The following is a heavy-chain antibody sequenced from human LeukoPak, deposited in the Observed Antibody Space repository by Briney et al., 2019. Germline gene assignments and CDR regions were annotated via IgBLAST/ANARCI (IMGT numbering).Heavy chain of an antibody. Sequence: ETLSLTCNVSGGSISSYYWSWIRQPPGKGLEWIGYIYYSGSTNYNPSLKSRVTISVDTSKNQFSLKLSSVTAADTAVYYCARSIRVTPGVIDYWGQGTLVTVSS. J-gene: IGHJ4*02. D-gene: IGHD2-21*02. CDR2: IYYSGST. V-gene: IGHV4-59*08. CDR1: GGSISSYY. CDR3: ARSIRVTPGVIDY.